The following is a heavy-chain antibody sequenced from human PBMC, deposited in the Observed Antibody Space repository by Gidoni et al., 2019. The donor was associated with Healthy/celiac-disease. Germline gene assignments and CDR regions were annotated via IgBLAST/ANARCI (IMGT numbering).Heavy chain of an antibody. CDR1: GGSFSSYA. Sequence: QVQLVQSGAEVKKHGSSVKVSCKAAGGSFSSYAISGVRQAPGQGLGWMGGIIPIFGTANYAQKFQGSVTITADESTSTAYMELSSLRSEDTAVYYCARVHDYGDLGYFDYWGQGTLVTVSS. J-gene: IGHJ4*02. CDR2: IIPIFGTA. D-gene: IGHD4-17*01. CDR3: ARVHDYGDLGYFDY. V-gene: IGHV1-69*01.